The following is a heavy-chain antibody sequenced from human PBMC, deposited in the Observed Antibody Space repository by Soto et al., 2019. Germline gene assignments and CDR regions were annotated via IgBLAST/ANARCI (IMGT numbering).Heavy chain of an antibody. CDR3: ASGRDWNDVGYYYYYYMDV. D-gene: IGHD1-1*01. CDR1: GFTFSAYY. CDR2: ISSSGSTI. Sequence: PGGSLRLSCAASGFTFSAYYMSWIRQAPGKGLEWVSYISSSGSTIYYADSVRGRFNISRDNAKNSLYLQMNSLRVEDTAVYYCASGRDWNDVGYYYYYYMDVWGKGTTVTVSS. J-gene: IGHJ6*03. V-gene: IGHV3-11*01.